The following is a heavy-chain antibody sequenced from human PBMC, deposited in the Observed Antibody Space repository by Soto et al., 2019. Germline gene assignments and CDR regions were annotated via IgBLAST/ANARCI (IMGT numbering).Heavy chain of an antibody. J-gene: IGHJ4*02. D-gene: IGHD3-10*01. Sequence: EVQLLGSGGGLVQPGGSLRLSCAASGLTFSTYAMSWVRQAPGKGLEWVSSISGNGANTYYTDSVKGRFIISRDNSKDKLFLQMNSLSAEDTALYYFAKDRPNFYGSGGGYYKAGGDYWGQGTLVTVSS. CDR3: AKDRPNFYGSGGGYYKAGGDY. V-gene: IGHV3-23*01. CDR2: ISGNGANT. CDR1: GLTFSTYA.